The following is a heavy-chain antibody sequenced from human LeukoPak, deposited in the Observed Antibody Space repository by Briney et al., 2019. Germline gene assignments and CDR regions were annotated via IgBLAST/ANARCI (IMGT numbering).Heavy chain of an antibody. CDR1: GYTFTSYG. CDR3: ARVPVGATFFDY. D-gene: IGHD1-26*01. CDR2: ISAYNGNT. V-gene: IGHV1-18*01. J-gene: IGHJ4*02. Sequence: ASVKVSCKASGYTFTSYGISWVRQAPGQGLEWMGWISAYNGNTNYAQKLQGRVTMTTDTSTSTAYMELSSLRSEDTAVYYCARVPVGATFFDYWGQGTLVTVSS.